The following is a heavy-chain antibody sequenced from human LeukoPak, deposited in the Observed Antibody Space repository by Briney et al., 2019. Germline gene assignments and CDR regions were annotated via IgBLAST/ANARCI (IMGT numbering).Heavy chain of an antibody. J-gene: IGHJ4*02. V-gene: IGHV1-18*01. Sequence: ASVKVSCETSGYVFNSFGITWLRQAPGQGLEGMGWVSAYKGYTSHAQKFQDRVIMTTDTSTTTAYMELRNLKSDDTAAYYCAREAVSFVAVANDGYFDFWGQGSLVIVSS. D-gene: IGHD6-19*01. CDR3: AREAVSFVAVANDGYFDF. CDR2: VSAYKGYT. CDR1: GYVFNSFG.